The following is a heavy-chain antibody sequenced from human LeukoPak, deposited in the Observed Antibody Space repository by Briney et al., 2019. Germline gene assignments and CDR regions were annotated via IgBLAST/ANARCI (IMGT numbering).Heavy chain of an antibody. CDR2: IYPDDSNT. D-gene: IGHD2-15*01. J-gene: IGHJ5*02. CDR3: VREKGSSWSRFDP. Sequence: GESLKISCKGSGYTFTNYWIGWVRQMPGKGLEWMGIIYPDDSNTKYSPSFQGQVTISADKSISTTYLNWSSLKASDTAIYYCVREKGSSWSRFDPWGQGTLVTVSS. V-gene: IGHV5-51*01. CDR1: GYTFTNYW.